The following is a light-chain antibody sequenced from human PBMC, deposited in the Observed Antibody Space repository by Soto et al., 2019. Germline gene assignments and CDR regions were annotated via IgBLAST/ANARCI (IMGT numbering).Light chain of an antibody. CDR3: SSYTSSTTWV. CDR2: SND. V-gene: IGLV1-44*01. Sequence: QSVLTQPPSASGTPGQRVTISCSGSSSNIGSYAVNWYQQLPGTAPKLLIYSNDQRPSGVSNRFSGSKSGNTASLTISGLQAEDEADYYCSSYTSSTTWVFGGGTKLTVL. J-gene: IGLJ3*02. CDR1: SSNIGSYA.